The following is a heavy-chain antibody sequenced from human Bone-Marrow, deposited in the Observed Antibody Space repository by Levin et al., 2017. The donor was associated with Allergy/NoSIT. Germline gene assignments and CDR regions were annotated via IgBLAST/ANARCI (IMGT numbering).Heavy chain of an antibody. V-gene: IGHV3-74*01. D-gene: IGHD3-16*01. CDR1: GFTFSNYW. Sequence: ASVKVSCVASGFTFSNYWMHWVRQGPGKGLEWVSRIKGDGSDISYGDSVKGRFTISRDNAKNTLYLQMSSLTAEDTAVYYCAREDYVVAVSSLLDSWGQGTLVTVSS. J-gene: IGHJ4*02. CDR3: AREDYVVAVSSLLDS. CDR2: IKGDGSDI.